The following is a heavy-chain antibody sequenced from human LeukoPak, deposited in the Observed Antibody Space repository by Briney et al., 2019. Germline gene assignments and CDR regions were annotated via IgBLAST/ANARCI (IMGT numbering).Heavy chain of an antibody. Sequence: SQTLSLTCAISGDSVSSNSAAWNWIRQSPSRGLEWLGRTYYRSKWYNDYAVSVKSRITINPDTSKNQFSLQLNSVTPEDTAVYYCARDSELWFGELLYTPATYYGMDVWGQGTTVTVSS. V-gene: IGHV6-1*01. CDR1: GDSVSSNSAA. CDR2: TYYRSKWYN. J-gene: IGHJ6*02. D-gene: IGHD3-10*01. CDR3: ARDSELWFGELLYTPATYYGMDV.